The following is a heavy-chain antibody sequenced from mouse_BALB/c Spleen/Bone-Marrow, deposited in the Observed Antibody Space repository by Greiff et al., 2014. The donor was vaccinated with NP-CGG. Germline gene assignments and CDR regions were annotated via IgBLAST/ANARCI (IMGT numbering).Heavy chain of an antibody. CDR1: GFTFSSFG. V-gene: IGHV5-17*02. Sequence: VQLKESGGGLVQPGGSRKLPCAASGFTFSSFGMHWVRQAPEKGLEWVAYISSGSSTIYYADTVKGRFTISRDNPKNTLFLQMTSLRSEDTAMYYCARGAARATWFAYWGQGTLVTVSA. CDR3: ARGAARATWFAY. J-gene: IGHJ3*01. CDR2: ISSGSSTI. D-gene: IGHD3-1*01.